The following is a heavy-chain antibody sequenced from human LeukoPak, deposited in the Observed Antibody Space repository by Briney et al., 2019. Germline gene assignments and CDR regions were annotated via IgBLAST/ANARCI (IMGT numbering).Heavy chain of an antibody. CDR1: GGTFSSYA. CDR2: IIPIFGTA. Sequence: GSSVTVSCTASGGTFSSYAISWVRQAPGQGLEWMGGIIPIFGTANYAQKFQGRVTITADESTSTAYMELSSLRSEDTAVYYCARSGGDGQIDYWGQGTLVTVSS. CDR3: ARSGGDGQIDY. V-gene: IGHV1-69*01. J-gene: IGHJ4*02. D-gene: IGHD2-21*02.